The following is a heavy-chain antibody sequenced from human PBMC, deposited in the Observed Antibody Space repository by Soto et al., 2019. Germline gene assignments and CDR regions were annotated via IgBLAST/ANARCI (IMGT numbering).Heavy chain of an antibody. CDR3: ARHRARNWFDP. V-gene: IGHV4-39*01. CDR1: VRSMSSSSYY. Sequence: SESLSLTCIVYVRSMSSSSYYWGWILQPPGKGLEWIGSIYYSGSTYYNPSLKSRVTISVDTSKNQFSLKLSSMTAEDTAVFYCARHRARNWFDPWGQGTLVTVSS. J-gene: IGHJ5*02. D-gene: IGHD6-6*01. CDR2: IYYSGST.